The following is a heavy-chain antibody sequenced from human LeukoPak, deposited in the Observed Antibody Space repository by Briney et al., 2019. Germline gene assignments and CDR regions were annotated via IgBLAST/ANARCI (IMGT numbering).Heavy chain of an antibody. CDR2: ISSSSSYI. CDR1: GFTFSSYS. Sequence: GGSLRLSCAASGFTFSSYSMNWVRQAPGKGLEWVSSISSSSSYIYYADSVKGRFTISRDNAKNSLYLQMNSPRAEDTAVYFCSGGSIYYYYGMDVWGQGTTVTVSS. J-gene: IGHJ6*02. V-gene: IGHV3-21*01. D-gene: IGHD2-15*01. CDR3: SGGSIYYYYGMDV.